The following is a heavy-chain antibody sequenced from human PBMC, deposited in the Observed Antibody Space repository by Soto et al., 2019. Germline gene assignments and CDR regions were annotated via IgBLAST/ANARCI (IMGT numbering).Heavy chain of an antibody. CDR2: IIPISGTA. V-gene: IGHV1-69*01. J-gene: IGHJ6*02. CDR3: ARSQGSSTSLEIYYYYYYGMDV. D-gene: IGHD2-2*01. CDR1: GGTFSSYA. Sequence: QVQLVQSGAEVKKPGSSVKVSCKASGGTFSSYAISWVRQAPGQGLEWMGGIIPISGTATYAQKFQGRVTITADETTSTAYRELSSLRSEDTAVYYCARSQGSSTSLEIYYYYYYGMDVWGQGTTVTVSS.